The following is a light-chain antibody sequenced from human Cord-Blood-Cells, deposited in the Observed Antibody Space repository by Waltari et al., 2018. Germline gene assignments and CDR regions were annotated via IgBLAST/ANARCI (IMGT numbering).Light chain of an antibody. V-gene: IGKV3-20*01. J-gene: IGKJ1*01. CDR2: GAS. Sequence: EIVLTQSPGTLSLSPGERATLSCRASQSVSSSYLAWYQQKPGQAPRLLIYGASSRATGIPDRFSGSRSGTDFTHTISRLEPEDFAVYYCQQYGSSPRTFGQGTKVEIK. CDR3: QQYGSSPRT. CDR1: QSVSSSY.